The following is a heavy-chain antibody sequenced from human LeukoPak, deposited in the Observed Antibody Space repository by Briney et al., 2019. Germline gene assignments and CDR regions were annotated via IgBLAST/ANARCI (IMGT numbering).Heavy chain of an antibody. CDR2: INHSGST. Sequence: PSETLSLTCAVYGGSFSGYYWSWIRQPPGKGLEWIGEINHSGSTNYNPSLKSRVTISVDTSKNQFSLKLSSVSAADTAVYYCARGRWFDPWGQGTLVTVSS. CDR1: GGSFSGYY. V-gene: IGHV4-34*01. CDR3: ARGRWFDP. J-gene: IGHJ5*02.